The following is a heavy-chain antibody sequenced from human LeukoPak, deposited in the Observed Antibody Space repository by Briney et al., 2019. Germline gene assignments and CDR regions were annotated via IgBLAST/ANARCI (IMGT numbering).Heavy chain of an antibody. V-gene: IGHV3-23*01. CDR3: AKDRRAGSYDY. J-gene: IGHJ4*02. CDR1: GFTFSSYG. CDR2: ISGSGGST. Sequence: PGGTLRLSCEASGFTFSSYGMSWVRQAPGKGLERVSAISGSGGSTYYADSVKGRFTISRDNSKNTLYLQMNSLRAEDTAVYYCAKDRRAGSYDYWGQGTLVTVSS. D-gene: IGHD3-10*01.